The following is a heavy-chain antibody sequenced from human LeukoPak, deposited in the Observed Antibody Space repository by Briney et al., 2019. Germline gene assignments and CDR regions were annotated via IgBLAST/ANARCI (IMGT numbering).Heavy chain of an antibody. CDR1: GSTFSSYA. CDR2: ISGSGDST. CDR3: AKGIRGSYYYFDF. D-gene: IGHD1-26*01. V-gene: IGHV3-23*01. Sequence: PGGSLRLSCAASGSTFSSYAMSWVRQAPGKGLEWVSTISGSGDSTYYADSVKGRFTISRDISKNTLYLQMNSLRAEDTAVYYCAKGIRGSYYYFDFWGQGTLVTVSS. J-gene: IGHJ4*02.